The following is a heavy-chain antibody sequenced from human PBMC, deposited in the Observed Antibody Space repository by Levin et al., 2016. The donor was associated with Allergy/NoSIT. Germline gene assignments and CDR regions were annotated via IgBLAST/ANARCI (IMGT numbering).Heavy chain of an antibody. CDR3: ARDPHCSTTICPNFDY. D-gene: IGHD2-2*01. V-gene: IGHV3-11*04. J-gene: IGHJ4*02. Sequence: WIRQPPGKGLECVAFISSSGSDKFYGDSVKGRFTISRDNAKKSLSLQMNSLRVEDTAVYYCARDPHCSTTICPNFDYWGQGTLVTVSS. CDR2: ISSSGSDK.